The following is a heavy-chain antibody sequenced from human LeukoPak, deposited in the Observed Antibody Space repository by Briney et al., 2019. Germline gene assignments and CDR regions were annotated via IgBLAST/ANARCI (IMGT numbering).Heavy chain of an antibody. CDR2: INHSGST. Sequence: SETLSLTCAVYGGSCSGYYWSWIRQPPGKGLEWIGEINHSGSTNYNPSLKSRVTISVDTSKNQFSLKLSSVTAADTAVYYCARAGGEELLMWFDPWGQGTLVTVSS. V-gene: IGHV4-34*01. CDR3: ARAGGEELLMWFDP. J-gene: IGHJ5*02. D-gene: IGHD1-26*01. CDR1: GGSCSGYY.